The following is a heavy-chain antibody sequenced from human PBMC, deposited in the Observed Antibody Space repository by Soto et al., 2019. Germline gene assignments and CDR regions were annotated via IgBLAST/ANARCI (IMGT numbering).Heavy chain of an antibody. CDR2: ISYDGSNK. J-gene: IGHJ4*02. D-gene: IGHD6-19*01. CDR3: VRDKSPYSSGWHNRHFDY. Sequence: QVQLVESGAGVVQPGRSLRLSCVASGFTFSSYAMHWVRQAPGKGLEWVAVISYDGSNKYYADSVKGRFTISRDNSKTLYLQMNSLRAEDTAVYYCVRDKSPYSSGWHNRHFDYWGQGTLVTVSS. V-gene: IGHV3-30-3*01. CDR1: GFTFSSYA.